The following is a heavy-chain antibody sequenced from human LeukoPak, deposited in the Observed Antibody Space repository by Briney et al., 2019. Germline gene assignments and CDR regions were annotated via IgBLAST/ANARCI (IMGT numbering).Heavy chain of an antibody. CDR3: ARGDCSSTSCYIINWFDP. J-gene: IGHJ5*02. Sequence: ASVKVSCKASGGTFSSYAISWVRQAPGHGLEWMGWINPNSGGTNYAQKFQGRVTMTRDTSISTAYMELSRLRSDDTAVYYCARGDCSSTSCYIINWFDPWGQGTLVTVSS. D-gene: IGHD2-2*01. V-gene: IGHV1-2*02. CDR1: GGTFSSYA. CDR2: INPNSGGT.